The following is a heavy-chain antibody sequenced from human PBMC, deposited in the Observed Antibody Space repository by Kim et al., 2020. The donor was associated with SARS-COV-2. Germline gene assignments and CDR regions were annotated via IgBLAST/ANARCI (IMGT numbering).Heavy chain of an antibody. CDR1: GFTFSSYS. V-gene: IGHV3-21*01. CDR2: ISSSSSYI. CDR3: ARGSTYYYFWSGYFSADSNAFDI. D-gene: IGHD3-3*01. Sequence: GGSLRLSCAASGFTFSSYSMNWVRQAPGKGLEWVSSISSSSSYIYYADSVKGRFTISRDNAKNSLYLQMNSLRAEDTAVYYCARGSTYYYFWSGYFSADSNAFDIWGQGTMVTVSS. J-gene: IGHJ3*02.